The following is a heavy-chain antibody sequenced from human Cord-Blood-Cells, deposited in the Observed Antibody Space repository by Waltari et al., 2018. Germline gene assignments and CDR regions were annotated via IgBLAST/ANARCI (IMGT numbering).Heavy chain of an antibody. CDR2: ISSSGSTI. CDR3: ARMPPTADAFDI. D-gene: IGHD2-2*01. J-gene: IGHJ3*02. CDR1: GFTFSSYE. V-gene: IGHV3-48*03. Sequence: EVQLVESGGGLVQPGGSLRLSCAASGFTFSSYEMNWVRQAPGKGLEWVSYISSSGSTIYYADAVKGRVTISRDNAKNSLYLQMNSLRAEDTAVYYCARMPPTADAFDIWGQGTMVTVSS.